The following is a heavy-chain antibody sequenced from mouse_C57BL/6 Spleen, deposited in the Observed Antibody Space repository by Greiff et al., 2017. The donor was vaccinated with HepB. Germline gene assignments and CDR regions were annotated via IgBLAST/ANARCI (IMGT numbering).Heavy chain of an antibody. J-gene: IGHJ4*01. CDR2: INPSTGVT. CDR1: GYSFTGYY. Sequence: EVQLQQSGPELVKPGASVKISCKASGYSFTGYYMNWVKQSPEKSLEWIGEINPSTGVTTYNQKFKAKATLTVDKSSSTAYMHLKSLTSEDSAVYYCARNDYGSSSAMDYWGQGTSVTFSS. V-gene: IGHV1-42*01. CDR3: ARNDYGSSSAMDY. D-gene: IGHD1-1*01.